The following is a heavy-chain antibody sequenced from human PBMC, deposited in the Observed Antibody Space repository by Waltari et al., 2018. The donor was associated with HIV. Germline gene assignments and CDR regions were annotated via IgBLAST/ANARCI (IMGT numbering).Heavy chain of an antibody. CDR2: VHHTGAS. CDR1: GVSVTSYY. CDR3: ARWCDTNCHTFDI. D-gene: IGHD2-8*01. J-gene: IGHJ3*02. Sequence: QVRLQESGPGLVKPSETLSLTCTVSGVSVTSYYWNWIRQSPEKGLEWIGYVHHTGASKCNPPLRSRVSMSVDTSKNEITLSRTSATAADTAVYYCARWCDTNCHTFDIWGQGTSVTVSS. V-gene: IGHV4-59*02.